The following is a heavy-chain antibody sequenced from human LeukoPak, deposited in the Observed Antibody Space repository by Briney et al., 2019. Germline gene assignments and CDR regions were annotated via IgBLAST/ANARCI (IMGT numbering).Heavy chain of an antibody. Sequence: NPSETLSLTCAVYGGSFSGYYWSWIRQPPGKGLEWIGEINHSGSTNYNPSLKSRVTISVDTSKNQFSLKLSSVTAADTAVYYCARDNYDRTHAFDIWGQGTMVTVSS. D-gene: IGHD3-9*01. V-gene: IGHV4-34*01. CDR2: INHSGST. CDR3: ARDNYDRTHAFDI. CDR1: GGSFSGYY. J-gene: IGHJ3*02.